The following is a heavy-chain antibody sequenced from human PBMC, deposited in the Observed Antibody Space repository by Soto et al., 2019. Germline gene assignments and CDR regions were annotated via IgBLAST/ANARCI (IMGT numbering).Heavy chain of an antibody. CDR3: ARDGDYYESGGYFLRDAFDI. V-gene: IGHV3-11*01. CDR2: MSSSGNVI. D-gene: IGHD3-22*01. CDR1: GFTFSDYY. J-gene: IGHJ3*02. Sequence: QVQLVESGGDLVKPGGSLRLSCAASGFTFSDYYMSWIRQAPGKGLGWLSYMSSSGNVISYADSVKGRFTISRDNAKNSLCLQMSSLRAEDTAIYYCARDGDYYESGGYFLRDAFDIWGQGTVVVVSS.